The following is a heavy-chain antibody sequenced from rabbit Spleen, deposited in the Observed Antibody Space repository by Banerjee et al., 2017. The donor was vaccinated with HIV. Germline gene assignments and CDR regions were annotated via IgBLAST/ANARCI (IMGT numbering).Heavy chain of an antibody. CDR2: INTGSGSA. CDR1: GFSLSNYY. V-gene: IGHV1S17*01. D-gene: IGHD1-1*01. CDR3: ARDLYSSGRGYYDL. Sequence: QEHLEESGGRLVQPGGSLALTCKASGFSLSNYYVMCWVRQAPGKGLEWIGCINTGSGSAYYASWVNGRFTISKTSSTVDLKMTSLTAADTATYFCARDLYSSGRGYYDLWGPGTLVTVS. J-gene: IGHJ4*01.